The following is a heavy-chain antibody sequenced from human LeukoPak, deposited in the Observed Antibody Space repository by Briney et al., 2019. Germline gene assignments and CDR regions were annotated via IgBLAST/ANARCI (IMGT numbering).Heavy chain of an antibody. J-gene: IGHJ4*02. CDR3: ARGPDGGNPTFFDY. V-gene: IGHV3-33*01. Sequence: GGSLGLSCAASGFTFSSYGMHWVRQAPGKGLEWVTIIWYDGSNKYYADSVKGRFTISRDNSKNTLYLQMNSLRAEDTAVYYCARGPDGGNPTFFDYWGQGTLVTVSS. CDR2: IWYDGSNK. CDR1: GFTFSSYG. D-gene: IGHD4-23*01.